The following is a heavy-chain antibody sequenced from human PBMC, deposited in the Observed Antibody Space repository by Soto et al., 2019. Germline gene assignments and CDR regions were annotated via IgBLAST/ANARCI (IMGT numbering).Heavy chain of an antibody. CDR2: IPYDGSNK. J-gene: IGHJ5*02. CDR1: GFTFSSYG. Sequence: GGSLRLSCAASGFTFSSYGMHWVRQAPGKGLEWVAVIPYDGSNKYYADSVKGRFTISRDNSKNTLYLQMNSLRAEDTAVYYCAKDFEDDFWSGLRDNWFDPWGQGTLVTVSS. CDR3: AKDFEDDFWSGLRDNWFDP. V-gene: IGHV3-30*18. D-gene: IGHD3-3*01.